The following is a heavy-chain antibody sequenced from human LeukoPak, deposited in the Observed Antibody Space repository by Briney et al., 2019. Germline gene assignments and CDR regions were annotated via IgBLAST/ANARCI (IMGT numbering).Heavy chain of an antibody. CDR3: TKAPIVSCSGAFCYPFDS. Sequence: PGGSLRLSCAASGFTFSTFAMIWVRQPPGKGLEWVSSIFPSGGEIHYADSVKGRFTISRDNSKNTLFLQMNSLRAEDTAIYYCTKAPIVSCSGAFCYPFDSWGQGTLVTVSS. V-gene: IGHV3-23*01. CDR2: IFPSGGEI. J-gene: IGHJ4*02. D-gene: IGHD2-15*01. CDR1: GFTFSTFA.